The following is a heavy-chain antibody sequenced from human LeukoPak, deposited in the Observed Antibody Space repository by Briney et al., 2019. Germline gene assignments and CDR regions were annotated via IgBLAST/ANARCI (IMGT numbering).Heavy chain of an antibody. CDR3: ARARDRFTSVY. CDR1: GGSISSGDYY. V-gene: IGHV4-30-4*01. J-gene: IGHJ4*02. CDR2: IYYSGST. Sequence: SETLSLTCAVSGGSISSGDYYWSWIRQPPGKGLEWIGYIYYSGSTYYNPSLKSRVTISVDTSKNQFSLKLSSVTAADTAVYYCARARDRFTSVYWGQGTLVTVSS. D-gene: IGHD3-3*01.